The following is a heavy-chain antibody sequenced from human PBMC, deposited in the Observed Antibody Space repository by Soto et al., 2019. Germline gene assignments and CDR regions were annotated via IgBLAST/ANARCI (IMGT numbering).Heavy chain of an antibody. CDR1: GFTFSSYA. CDR2: ISGRGGST. Sequence: EVQLLESGGGLVQPGGSLRLSCAASGFTFSSYAMSWVRQAPGKGLEWVPAISGRGGSTYYEDSVKGRFTISRDNSKNTQYLQMNSLRAEDTAVYYCAKGYSGYDHFDYWGQGTLVTVSS. V-gene: IGHV3-23*01. J-gene: IGHJ4*02. D-gene: IGHD5-12*01. CDR3: AKGYSGYDHFDY.